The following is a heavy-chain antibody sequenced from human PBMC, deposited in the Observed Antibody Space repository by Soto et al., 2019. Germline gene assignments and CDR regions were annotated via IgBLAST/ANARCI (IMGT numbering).Heavy chain of an antibody. D-gene: IGHD2-2*01. J-gene: IGHJ5*02. Sequence: LSLTCAVSSGSISSSNWWSWVRQPPGKGLEWIGEIYHSGSTNYNPSLKSRVTISVDKSKNQFSLKLSSVTAADTAVYYCARDLGYCSSTSCPLVSWGQGTLVTVSS. CDR1: SGSISSSNW. CDR2: IYHSGST. V-gene: IGHV4-4*02. CDR3: ARDLGYCSSTSCPLVS.